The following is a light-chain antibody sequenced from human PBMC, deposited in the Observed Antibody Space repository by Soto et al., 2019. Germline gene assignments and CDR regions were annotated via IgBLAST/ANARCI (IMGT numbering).Light chain of an antibody. Sequence: DFQMTPSPSSLSASVVARVPINCRASQSFSTYLAWCQQKPGKVPKLLISGISTLQSGVPSRFSGSGYGTEFTLTISNLQPEDVATYDGQKYNTAPLTFGGGTKVDI. CDR2: GIS. CDR1: QSFSTY. CDR3: QKYNTAPLT. V-gene: IGKV1-27*01. J-gene: IGKJ4*01.